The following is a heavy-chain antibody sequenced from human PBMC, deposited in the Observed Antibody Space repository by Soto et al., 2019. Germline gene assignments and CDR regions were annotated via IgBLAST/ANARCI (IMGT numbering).Heavy chain of an antibody. CDR1: GGSISSGGYY. Sequence: SETLSLTCTVSGGSISSGGYYWSWIRQHPGKGLEWIGYIYYSGSTYYNPSLKSRVTISVDTSKNQFSLKLSSVTAADTAVYYSARDLYYYHSKHPLAFDIWGEGTTLTASS. CDR2: IYYSGST. J-gene: IGHJ3*02. CDR3: ARDLYYYHSKHPLAFDI. V-gene: IGHV4-31*03. D-gene: IGHD3-22*01.